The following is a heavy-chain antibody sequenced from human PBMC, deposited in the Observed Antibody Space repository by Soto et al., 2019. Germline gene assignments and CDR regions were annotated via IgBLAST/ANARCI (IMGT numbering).Heavy chain of an antibody. CDR3: ARGGEGWFGELPTGYYFDY. CDR1: GGTFSSYT. V-gene: IGHV1-69*02. D-gene: IGHD3-10*01. CDR2: IIPILGIA. Sequence: ASVKVSCKASGGTFSSYTISWVRQAPGQGLEWMGRIIPILGIANYAQKFQGRVTITADKSTSTAYMELSSLGSEDTAVYYCARGGEGWFGELPTGYYFDYWGQGTLVTVSS. J-gene: IGHJ4*02.